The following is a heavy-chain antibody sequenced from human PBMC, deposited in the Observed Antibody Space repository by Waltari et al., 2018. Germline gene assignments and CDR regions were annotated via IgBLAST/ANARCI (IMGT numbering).Heavy chain of an antibody. Sequence: EVQLLASGGGLVQPGGSPRLSCAASGFTFTSYAMSWVRQAPGKGLEWVSAISGSGGSTYYADSVKGRFTIARDKSKNTLYLQMNSLRAEDTAVYDCAKGEGIAAAGDAFDIWGQGTMVTVSS. CDR2: ISGSGGST. J-gene: IGHJ3*02. D-gene: IGHD6-13*01. CDR1: GFTFTSYA. V-gene: IGHV3-23*01. CDR3: AKGEGIAAAGDAFDI.